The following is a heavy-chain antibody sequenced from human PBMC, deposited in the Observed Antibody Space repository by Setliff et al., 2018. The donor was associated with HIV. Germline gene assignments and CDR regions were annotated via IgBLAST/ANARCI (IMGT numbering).Heavy chain of an antibody. CDR3: ARNQGDSSGWYAGDF. Sequence: ASVKVSCKASGYSFTSYALSWLRQAPGQRLEWMGWIDAGNGNTKYSQKFQGRVTITRDTSASTAYLELSSLRSEDTAVYYCARNQGDSSGWYAGDFWGHGTLVTVSS. D-gene: IGHD6-19*01. J-gene: IGHJ4*01. CDR2: IDAGNGNT. CDR1: GYSFTSYA. V-gene: IGHV1-3*01.